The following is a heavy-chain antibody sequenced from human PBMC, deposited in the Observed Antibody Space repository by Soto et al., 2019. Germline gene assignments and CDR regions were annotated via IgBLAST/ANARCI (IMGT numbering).Heavy chain of an antibody. CDR3: ARDFMPGGYYDSSGYYYDYYYYGMDV. D-gene: IGHD3-22*01. V-gene: IGHV3-33*01. CDR1: GFTFSSYG. Sequence: PGGSLRLSCAASGFTFSSYGMHWVRQAPGKGLEWVAVIWYDGSNKYYADSVKGRFTISRDNSKNTLYLQMNSLRAEDTAVYYCARDFMPGGYYDSSGYYYDYYYYGMDVWGQGTTVTVSS. J-gene: IGHJ6*02. CDR2: IWYDGSNK.